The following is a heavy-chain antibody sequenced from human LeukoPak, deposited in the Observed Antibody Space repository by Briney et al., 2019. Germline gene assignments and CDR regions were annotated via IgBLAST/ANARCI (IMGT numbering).Heavy chain of an antibody. V-gene: IGHV3-23*01. CDR2: ISGSGGST. Sequence: PGGPLRLSCAASGFTFSSYAMSWVRQAPGKGLEWVSAISGSGGSTYYADSVKGRFTISRDNSKNTLYLQMNSLRAEDTAVYYCAKDSSSWSSFDYWGQGTLVTVSS. CDR3: AKDSSSWSSFDY. CDR1: GFTFSSYA. J-gene: IGHJ4*02. D-gene: IGHD6-13*01.